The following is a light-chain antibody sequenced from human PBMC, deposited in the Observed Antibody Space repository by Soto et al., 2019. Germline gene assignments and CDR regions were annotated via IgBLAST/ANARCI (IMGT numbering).Light chain of an antibody. CDR3: YKYDSYPIS. V-gene: IGKV1-5*01. CDR1: QSIRCW. J-gene: IGKJ2*01. Sequence: DIQMTQSPSILSASVGDRVIITCRASQSIRCWLAWYQQKPGKAHKLPIYDASSLVSGVPSRFTVSGSGTEFTPTFSSVQPAVFATFECYKYDSYPISFGERINLDIK. CDR2: DAS.